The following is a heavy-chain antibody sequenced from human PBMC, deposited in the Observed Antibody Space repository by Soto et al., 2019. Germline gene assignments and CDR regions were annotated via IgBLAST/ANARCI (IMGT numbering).Heavy chain of an antibody. CDR1: GGSVSSGSYY. CDR3: AGEGYGPYYFYYYAMDV. Sequence: QVQLQESGPGLVKPSETLSLTCTVSGGSVSSGSYYWSWIRQPPGKGLEWIGYIYYSGSTNYNSSPKSRVTISVDTSKNQFSLKLSSVTAADTAVYYCAGEGYGPYYFYYYAMDVWGQGTTVTVSS. J-gene: IGHJ6*02. D-gene: IGHD5-18*01. V-gene: IGHV4-61*01. CDR2: IYYSGST.